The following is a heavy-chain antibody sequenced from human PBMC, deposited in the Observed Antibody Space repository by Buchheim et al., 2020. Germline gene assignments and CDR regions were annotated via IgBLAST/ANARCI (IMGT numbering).Heavy chain of an antibody. V-gene: IGHV3-15*01. CDR2: IKSKTDGGTT. Sequence: EVQLVESGGGLVKPGGSLRLSCAASGFTFSNAWMSWVRQAPGKGLEWVGRIKSKTDGGTTDYAAPVKGRFTILRDDSKNTLYLQMNSLKTEDTAVYYCTTVNYYDSSGYYYEFADYWGQGTL. CDR3: TTVNYYDSSGYYYEFADY. J-gene: IGHJ4*02. D-gene: IGHD3-22*01. CDR1: GFTFSNAW.